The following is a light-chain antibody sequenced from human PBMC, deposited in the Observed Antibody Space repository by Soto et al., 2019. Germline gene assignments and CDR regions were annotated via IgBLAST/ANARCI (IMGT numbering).Light chain of an antibody. CDR3: LLYYDVARV. CDR2: DTT. J-gene: IGLJ2*01. Sequence: QAVVTQEPSLTVSPGGTVTLTCGSSTGPLTSGHFPYWFQQKPGQAPRALIFDTTNRHSWTPARFSGSLLGGKAALTLSGAQPEDGADYYCLLYYDVARVFGGGTKLTVL. V-gene: IGLV7-46*01. CDR1: TGPLTSGHF.